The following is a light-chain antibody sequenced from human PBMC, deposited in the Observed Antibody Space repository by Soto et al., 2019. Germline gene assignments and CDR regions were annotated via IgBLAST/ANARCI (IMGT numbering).Light chain of an antibody. CDR2: GAS. Sequence: EIVLTQSPGTLSLSPGERATLSCRASQSVSSSYLAWYQQKPGQAPRLLIYGASSRATGNPDRFSGSGSGTDFTFTISRLKPEDFAVYYCRQHGSSPLTFGGGTKVEIK. V-gene: IGKV3-20*01. CDR3: RQHGSSPLT. J-gene: IGKJ4*01. CDR1: QSVSSSY.